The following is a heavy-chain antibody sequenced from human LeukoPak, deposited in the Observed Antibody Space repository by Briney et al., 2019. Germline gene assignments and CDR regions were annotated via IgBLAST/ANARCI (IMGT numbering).Heavy chain of an antibody. CDR3: ARVGYSSGWYNYFDY. CDR2: ISAYNGNT. V-gene: IGHV1-18*01. CDR1: GYTFTSYG. J-gene: IGHJ4*02. Sequence: ASVKVSCKASGYTFTSYGISWVRQAPGQGLEWMGWISAYNGNTNYAQKLQGRVTVTTDTSTSTAYMELRSLRSDDTAVYYCARVGYSSGWYNYFDYWGQGTLVTVSS. D-gene: IGHD6-19*01.